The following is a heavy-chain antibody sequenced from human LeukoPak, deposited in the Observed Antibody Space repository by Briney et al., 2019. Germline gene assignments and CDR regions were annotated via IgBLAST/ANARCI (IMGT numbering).Heavy chain of an antibody. CDR2: IYTSGST. Sequence: SETLSLTCAVYGGSFSSYYWSWIRQPAGKGLEWIGRIYTSGSTNYNPSLKSRVTMSVDTSKNQFSLKLSSVTAAGTAVYYCAGSVGSGYYGYYYYYYMDVWGKGTTVTVSS. V-gene: IGHV4-59*10. CDR1: GGSFSSYY. CDR3: AGSVGSGYYGYYYYYYMDV. D-gene: IGHD3-3*01. J-gene: IGHJ6*03.